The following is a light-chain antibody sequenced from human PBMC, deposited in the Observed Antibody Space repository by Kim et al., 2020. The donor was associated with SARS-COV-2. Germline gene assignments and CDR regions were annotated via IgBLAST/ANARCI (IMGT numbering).Light chain of an antibody. V-gene: IGLV2-14*03. Sequence: SLTLSCTGTISDIGGYDYVCWYQQHPGNAPKLMIYDVTRRPSGVSNRFSGSKSGNTASLTISGLQAEDEADYYCSSYTNSNTFEVFGGGTQLTVL. CDR3: SSYTNSNTFEV. J-gene: IGLJ3*02. CDR2: DVT. CDR1: ISDIGGYDY.